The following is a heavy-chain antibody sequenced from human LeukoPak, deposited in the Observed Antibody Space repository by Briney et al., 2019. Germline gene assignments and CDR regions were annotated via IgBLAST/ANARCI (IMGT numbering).Heavy chain of an antibody. V-gene: IGHV3-13*01. Sequence: GGSLRLSCAASGFTFSSYDMHWVRQATGKGLEWVSAIGTAGDTYYPGSVKGRFTISRDNAKNTLYLQMNSLRAEDTAVYYCARERVVVTAIEDCYYGMDVWGQGTTVTVSS. CDR2: IGTAGDT. D-gene: IGHD2-21*02. CDR1: GFTFSSYD. J-gene: IGHJ6*02. CDR3: ARERVVVTAIEDCYYGMDV.